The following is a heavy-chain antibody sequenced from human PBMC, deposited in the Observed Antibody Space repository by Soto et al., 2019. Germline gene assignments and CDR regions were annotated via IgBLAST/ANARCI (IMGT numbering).Heavy chain of an antibody. Sequence: GSGPTLVNPTQTLTLTCTFSGFSLSTNGVGVGWIRQPPGKALEWLALIYWDNDKRYITSLKSRLTITKDTSKNQVVLTMTNMDPVDTATYYCAHRCRSSSWFGDYAFDFWGQGTVVT. D-gene: IGHD6-13*01. CDR3: AHRCRSSSWFGDYAFDF. CDR1: GFSLSTNGVG. J-gene: IGHJ3*01. CDR2: IYWDNDK. V-gene: IGHV2-5*02.